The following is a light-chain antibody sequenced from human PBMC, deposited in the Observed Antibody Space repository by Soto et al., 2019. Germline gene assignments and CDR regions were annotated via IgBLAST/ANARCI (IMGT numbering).Light chain of an antibody. Sequence: QSALTQPASVSGSPGESITISCTGTSSDVGGYNYVSWYQQHPGKAPKLMIYDVSNRPSGVSNRLSGSKSGNMASLTISGLQAEDEADYYCFSYTSSGTMIFGGGTKLTVL. CDR2: DVS. J-gene: IGLJ2*01. V-gene: IGLV2-14*03. CDR3: FSYTSSGTMI. CDR1: SSDVGGYNY.